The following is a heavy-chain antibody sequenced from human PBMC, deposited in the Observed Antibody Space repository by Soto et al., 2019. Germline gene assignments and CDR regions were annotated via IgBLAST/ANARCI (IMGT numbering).Heavy chain of an antibody. V-gene: IGHV4-38-2*02. CDR1: NYSISSGYY. J-gene: IGHJ4*02. CDR3: ARVAFGPIDY. D-gene: IGHD3-16*01. Sequence: PSETLSLTCTVSNYSISSGYYWCFIRQSPGEGLECIVSMYHSGTTYYNPSLKSRVTISIDTSKHQFSLKLTSVTSADTAVYFCARVAFGPIDYCGQGPLVTVSS. CDR2: MYHSGTT.